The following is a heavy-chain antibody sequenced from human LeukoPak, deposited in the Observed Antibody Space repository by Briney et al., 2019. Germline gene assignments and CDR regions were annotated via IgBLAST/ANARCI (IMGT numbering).Heavy chain of an antibody. D-gene: IGHD2-21*02. CDR2: IIPIFGTA. CDR1: GGTFSSYA. V-gene: IGHV1-69*13. J-gene: IGHJ3*02. Sequence: SVKVSCKASGGTFSSYAISWVRQAPGQGLEWMGGIIPIFGTANYAQKFQGRVTITADESTSTAYMELSSLRSEDTAVYYCARDSVAYCGGDCYSLSAFDIWGQGTMVTVSS. CDR3: ARDSVAYCGGDCYSLSAFDI.